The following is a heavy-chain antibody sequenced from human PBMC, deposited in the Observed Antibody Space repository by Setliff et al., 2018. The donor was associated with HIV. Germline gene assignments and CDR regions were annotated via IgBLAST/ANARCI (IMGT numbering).Heavy chain of an antibody. Sequence: PSETLSLTCAVYVGPFSAYYWSWIRQSPGKGLEWIREINHSGSPNYTPSLKSRVTISADTSKNQFSLKLTSVTAADTAVYYCARVRVGATDFAFDVWGRGTMVTVSS. CDR3: ARVRVGATDFAFDV. D-gene: IGHD1-26*01. J-gene: IGHJ3*01. CDR2: INHSGSP. CDR1: VGPFSAYY. V-gene: IGHV4-34*01.